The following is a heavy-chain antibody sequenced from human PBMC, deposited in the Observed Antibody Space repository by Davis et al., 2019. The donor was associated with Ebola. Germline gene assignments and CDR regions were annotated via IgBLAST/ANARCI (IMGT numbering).Heavy chain of an antibody. CDR2: TSYDGSIK. Sequence: GESLKISCAASGFTFSTYRMHWVRQAPGKGLEWVAVTSYDGSIKYYADSVKGRFTISRDNSKNMLYLQMNSLRAEDTAVYYCAKGDRVDPWGQGTLVIVSS. V-gene: IGHV3-30*18. CDR1: GFTFSTYR. D-gene: IGHD3-16*02. CDR3: AKGDRVDP. J-gene: IGHJ5*02.